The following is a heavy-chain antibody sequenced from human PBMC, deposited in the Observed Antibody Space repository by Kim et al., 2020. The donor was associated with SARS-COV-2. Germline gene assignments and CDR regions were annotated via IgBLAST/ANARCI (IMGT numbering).Heavy chain of an antibody. J-gene: IGHJ4*02. Sequence: AESVSGRFTIARDHDKNSLYLQMNSLRAEDTAVYYCARGPNYSPFDYWGQGTLVTVSS. CDR3: ARGPNYSPFDY. V-gene: IGHV3-48*03. D-gene: IGHD4-4*01.